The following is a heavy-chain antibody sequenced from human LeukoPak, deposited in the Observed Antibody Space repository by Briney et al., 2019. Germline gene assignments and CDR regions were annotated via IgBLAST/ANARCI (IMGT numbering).Heavy chain of an antibody. CDR1: GGTFSSYA. CDR3: ARDPSIAATAIHWFDP. CDR2: IIPIFGIA. J-gene: IGHJ5*02. V-gene: IGHV1-69*04. Sequence: SVKVSCKASGGTFSSYAISWVRQAPGQGLEWMGRIIPIFGIANYAQEFQGRATITPDKSTSTAYMELSSLRSEDTAVYYCARDPSIAATAIHWFDPWGQGTLVTVSS. D-gene: IGHD6-13*01.